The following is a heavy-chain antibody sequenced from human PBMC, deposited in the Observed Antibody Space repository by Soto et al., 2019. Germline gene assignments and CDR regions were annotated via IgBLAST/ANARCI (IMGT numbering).Heavy chain of an antibody. CDR3: ASYYDYVWGSYRFFDY. J-gene: IGHJ4*02. CDR2: ISSDSSYI. CDR1: GFTFNYYW. Sequence: PGGSLRLSCAASGFTFNYYWMHWVRQAPGQGLVWVSHISSDSSYITYADSVKGRFTISRDNAKNSLYLQMNSLRAEDTAVYYCASYYDYVWGSYRFFDYWGQGTLVTVSS. V-gene: IGHV3-21*01. D-gene: IGHD3-16*02.